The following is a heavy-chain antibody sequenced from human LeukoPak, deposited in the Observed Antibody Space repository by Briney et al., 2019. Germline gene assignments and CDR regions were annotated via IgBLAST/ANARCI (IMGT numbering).Heavy chain of an antibody. V-gene: IGHV1-2*02. D-gene: IGHD4-17*01. CDR3: ARGAVTKGRNWFDP. CDR2: INPNSGGT. CDR1: GYTFTGYY. Sequence: GASVKVSCKASGYTFTGYYMHWVRQAPGQGLEWMGWINPNSGGTNYAQKFQGRVTMTRDTSISTAYMELSRLRSDDTAVYYCARGAVTKGRNWFDPWGQGTLVTVSS. J-gene: IGHJ5*02.